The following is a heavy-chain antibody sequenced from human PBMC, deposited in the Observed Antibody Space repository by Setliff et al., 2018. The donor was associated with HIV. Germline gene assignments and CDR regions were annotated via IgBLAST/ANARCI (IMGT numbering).Heavy chain of an antibody. Sequence: GASVKVSCKASGYTFTSYGISWVRQAPGQGLEWMGWISAYNGNTNYAQKLQGRVTMTTDTSTSTAYMELSRLRSDDTAVYYCATKVYCTNGVCLDAFDLWGQGTMVTVSS. J-gene: IGHJ3*01. CDR1: GYTFTSYG. D-gene: IGHD2-8*01. CDR2: ISAYNGNT. CDR3: ATKVYCTNGVCLDAFDL. V-gene: IGHV1-18*01.